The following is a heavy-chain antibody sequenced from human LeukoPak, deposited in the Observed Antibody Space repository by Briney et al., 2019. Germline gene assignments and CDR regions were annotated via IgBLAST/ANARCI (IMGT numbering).Heavy chain of an antibody. CDR1: GFALSRYW. Sequence: GGSLRLSCAASGFALSRYWMHWVRQAPGKGLVWVSRINNDGSNTYYADSVKGRFTISRDNATNTLYLQMDGLRAEDTALYYCARYVTDPFDIWGQGTLVTVS. J-gene: IGHJ3*02. V-gene: IGHV3-74*01. CDR3: ARYVTDPFDI. CDR2: INNDGSNT. D-gene: IGHD2-21*02.